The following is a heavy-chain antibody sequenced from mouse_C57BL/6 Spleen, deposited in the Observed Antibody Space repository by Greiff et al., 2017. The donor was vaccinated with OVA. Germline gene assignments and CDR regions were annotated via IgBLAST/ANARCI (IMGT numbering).Heavy chain of an antibody. CDR1: GYTFTSYG. V-gene: IGHV1-81*01. CDR3: ARRDYYGSSYDY. CDR2: IYPRSGNT. J-gene: IGHJ2*01. D-gene: IGHD1-1*01. Sequence: QVQLQPSGAELARPGASVKLSCKASGYTFTSYGISWVKQRTGQGLEWIGEIYPRSGNTYYNEKFKGKATLTADKSSSAAYMELRSLTSEDSAVYFCARRDYYGSSYDYWGQGTTLTVSS.